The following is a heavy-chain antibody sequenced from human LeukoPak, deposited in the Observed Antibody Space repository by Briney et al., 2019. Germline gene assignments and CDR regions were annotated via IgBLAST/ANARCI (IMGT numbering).Heavy chain of an antibody. D-gene: IGHD5-18*01. CDR2: IYSGGST. CDR1: GFSVSSNY. V-gene: IGHV3-53*04. CDR3: ARGPVDTTIVYYNYGMDV. J-gene: IGHJ6*02. Sequence: GGSLRLSCAASGFSVSSNYMSWVRQAPGKGLEWVSVIYSGGSTYYADSVKGRFNISRHNSKNTVYLQMNSLRPDDTAVYYCARGPVDTTIVYYNYGMDVWGQGTTVTVSS.